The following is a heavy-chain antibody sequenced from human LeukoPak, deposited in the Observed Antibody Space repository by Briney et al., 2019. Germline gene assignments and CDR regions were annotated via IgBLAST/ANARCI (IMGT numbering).Heavy chain of an antibody. J-gene: IGHJ5*02. Sequence: SETLSLTCTVSGGSISSAGYYWSWIRQYPGKGLEWIGYIYYSGSTYYNPSLKSRAIISLDTSKNQFSLKLSSVTAADTAVYYCARHDCSSTSCYLPAYNWFDPWGQGTLVTVSS. CDR2: IYYSGST. CDR3: ARHDCSSTSCYLPAYNWFDP. D-gene: IGHD2-2*01. CDR1: GGSISSAGYY. V-gene: IGHV4-31*03.